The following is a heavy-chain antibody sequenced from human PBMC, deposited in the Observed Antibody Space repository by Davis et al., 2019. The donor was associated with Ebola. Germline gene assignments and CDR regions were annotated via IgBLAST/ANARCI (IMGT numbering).Heavy chain of an antibody. V-gene: IGHV2-70*01. CDR3: ARSTYYYDSSGYGDAFDI. CDR1: GFSLSNARMG. J-gene: IGHJ3*02. CDR2: IDWDDDK. D-gene: IGHD3-22*01. Sequence: SGHTLVKPTETLTLTCTVSGFSLSNARMGVSWIRQPPGKALEWLALIDWDDDKYYSTSLKTRLTISKDTSKNQVVLTMTNMDPVDTATYYCARSTYYYDSSGYGDAFDIWGQGTMVTVSS.